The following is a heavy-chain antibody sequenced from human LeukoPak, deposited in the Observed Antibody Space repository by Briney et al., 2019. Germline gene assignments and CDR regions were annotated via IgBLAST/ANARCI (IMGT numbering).Heavy chain of an antibody. V-gene: IGHV1-2*02. CDR3: AREEVDGPSPIDI. CDR1: GYTFTDYY. J-gene: IGHJ3*02. CDR2: INPNSGVT. Sequence: GASVKVSCKASGYTFTDYYIHWVRQAPGQGLEWMAWINPNSGVTNYPQKFQGRVTMTRDTSISTAYMELSGLTSDDTAVYYCAREEVDGPSPIDIWGQGTMVTVSS. D-gene: IGHD5-24*01.